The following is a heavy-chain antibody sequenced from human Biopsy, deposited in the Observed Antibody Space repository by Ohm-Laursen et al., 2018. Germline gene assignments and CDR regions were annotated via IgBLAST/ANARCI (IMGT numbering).Heavy chain of an antibody. Sequence: SSVKVSCKASGGTFINYAISWVRQAPGQGPEWMGEIIPMFGTANYAQMFQGRVTISADESTSTSYMELSSLTTEDTAIYYCARGPHSGSHSCFDYWGRGTLVTVSS. CDR3: ARGPHSGSHSCFDY. CDR1: GGTFINYA. D-gene: IGHD1-26*01. J-gene: IGHJ4*02. CDR2: IIPMFGTA. V-gene: IGHV1-69*01.